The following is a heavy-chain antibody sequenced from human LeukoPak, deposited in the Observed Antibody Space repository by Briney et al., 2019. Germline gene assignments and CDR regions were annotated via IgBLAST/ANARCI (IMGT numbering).Heavy chain of an antibody. Sequence: SETLSLTCAVSGGSISSDHWWSWVRQPPGKSLEWIGEIFHIGVTNYKPSLKGRVSMSVDKSRHQFSLNLRSMTAADTAVYFCARGGRSAFDVWGPGTKVIVSS. CDR3: ARGGRSAFDV. V-gene: IGHV4-4*02. J-gene: IGHJ3*01. CDR1: GGSISSDHW. CDR2: IFHIGVT.